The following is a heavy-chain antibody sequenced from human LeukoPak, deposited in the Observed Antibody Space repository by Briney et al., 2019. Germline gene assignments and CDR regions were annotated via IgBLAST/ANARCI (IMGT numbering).Heavy chain of an antibody. CDR3: IRTYGSGDFDY. J-gene: IGHJ4*02. Sequence: SETLSLTCTVSWGYIRSGGLYWGWIRQPPGKGLEYIGYMYYSGNTYYNPSLKSRVTISVDTSKNQFSLQLSSVTHAGVVLYYCIRTYGSGDFDYWGQGTLVTVSS. CDR2: MYYSGNT. D-gene: IGHD3-10*01. CDR1: WGYIRSGGLY. V-gene: IGHV4-30-4*01.